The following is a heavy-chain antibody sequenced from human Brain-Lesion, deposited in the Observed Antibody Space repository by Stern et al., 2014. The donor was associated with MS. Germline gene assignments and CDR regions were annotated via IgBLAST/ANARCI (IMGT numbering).Heavy chain of an antibody. Sequence: QVQLQESGPGLVKPSQTLSLTCPVSGDSINSGGPYWSWLRQRPGNVLDWIGYIYNSGATFSRHPLTGRLTISLDTSKNQFSLTLSSVTAADTAIYYCASRWSGTYYGQNWFDPWGQGMLVTVSS. J-gene: IGHJ5*02. CDR3: ASRWSGTYYGQNWFDP. CDR2: IYNSGAT. D-gene: IGHD1-26*01. V-gene: IGHV4-31*03. CDR1: GDSINSGGPY.